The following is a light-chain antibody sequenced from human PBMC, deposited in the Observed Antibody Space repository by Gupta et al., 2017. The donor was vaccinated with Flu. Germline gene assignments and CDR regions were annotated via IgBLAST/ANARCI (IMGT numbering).Light chain of an antibody. CDR3: QEDGSSRT. Sequence: EIVVTQSPGTLSLSPGERATLSCRASQSVSSSYLAWYQQKRGQAPRLLMYGASSRATGIPDRFSGSGSGTDFTLTISRREPEDFAVYYCQEDGSSRTFGQGTKVEIK. V-gene: IGKV3-20*01. J-gene: IGKJ1*01. CDR1: QSVSSSY. CDR2: GAS.